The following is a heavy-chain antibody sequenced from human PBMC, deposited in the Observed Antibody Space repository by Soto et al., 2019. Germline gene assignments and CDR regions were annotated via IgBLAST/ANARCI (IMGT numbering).Heavy chain of an antibody. CDR2: IYPGDSDT. CDR3: SRLFSAAAGTTRWFDP. J-gene: IGHJ5*02. Sequence: GESLKISCKGSGYSFTSYWIGWGRQMPGKGLEWMGIIYPGDSDTRYSPSFQGQVTISADKSISTAYLQWSSLKAADTAMYDCSRLFSAAAGTTRWFDPWGQGTLVTVSS. CDR1: GYSFTSYW. D-gene: IGHD6-13*01. V-gene: IGHV5-51*01.